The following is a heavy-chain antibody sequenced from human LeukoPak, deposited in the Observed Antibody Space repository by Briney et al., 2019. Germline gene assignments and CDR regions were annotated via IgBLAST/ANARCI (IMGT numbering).Heavy chain of an antibody. CDR1: GFTFSSYA. J-gene: IGHJ1*01. D-gene: IGHD6-13*01. CDR3: ARGAGMGYFQH. Sequence: GGSLRLPCAASGFTFSSYAMSWVRQAPGKGLEWVSYISSSGNTIYYADSVKGRFTISRDNARNSLYLQMNSLRAEDTAVYYCARGAGMGYFQHWGQGTLVTVSS. CDR2: ISSSGNTI. V-gene: IGHV3-48*03.